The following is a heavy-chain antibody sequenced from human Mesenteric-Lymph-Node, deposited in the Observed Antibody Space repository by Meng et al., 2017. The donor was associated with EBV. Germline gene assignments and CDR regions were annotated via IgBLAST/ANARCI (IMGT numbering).Heavy chain of an antibody. CDR3: ARVVTGRFDP. Sequence: QVQLQESGPGLVKPSETLSLTCPVSGGSVSSGSYYWSWIRQPPGKGLEWIGYIYYSGSTNYNPSLKSRVTISVDTSKNQFSLKLSSVTAADTAVYYCARVVTGRFDPWGQGILVTVSS. CDR2: IYYSGST. V-gene: IGHV4-61*01. D-gene: IGHD2-21*02. CDR1: GGSVSSGSYY. J-gene: IGHJ5*01.